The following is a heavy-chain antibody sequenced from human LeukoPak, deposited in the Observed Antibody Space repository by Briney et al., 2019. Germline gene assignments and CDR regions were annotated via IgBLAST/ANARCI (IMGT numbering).Heavy chain of an antibody. CDR2: TYYSGST. D-gene: IGHD5-18*01. CDR3: ARDLGGYSYFDY. V-gene: IGHV4-31*03. Sequence: SETLSLTCTVSGGSISSGGYYWSWIRQHPGKGLEWIGYTYYSGSTYYSPSLKSRVTISVDTSKNQFSLKLSSVTAADTAVYYCARDLGGYSYFDYWGQGTLVTVSS. J-gene: IGHJ4*02. CDR1: GGSISSGGYY.